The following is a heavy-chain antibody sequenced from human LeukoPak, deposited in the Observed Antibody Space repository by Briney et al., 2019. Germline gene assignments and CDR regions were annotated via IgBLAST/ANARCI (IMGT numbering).Heavy chain of an antibody. CDR2: IYYSGST. CDR1: GGSISSSSYY. J-gene: IGHJ4*02. D-gene: IGHD6-19*01. V-gene: IGHV4-61*05. Sequence: PSETLSLTCTVSGGSISSSSYYWSWIRQPPGKGLEWIGYIYYSGSTNYNPSLKSRLTISIDTSKNQFSLKLSSVTAADTAVYYCARHSGAGTGFVYWGQGTLVTVSS. CDR3: ARHSGAGTGFVY.